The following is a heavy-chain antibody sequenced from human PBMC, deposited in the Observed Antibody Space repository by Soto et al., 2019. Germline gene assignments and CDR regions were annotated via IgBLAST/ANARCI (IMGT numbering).Heavy chain of an antibody. CDR3: ARGASSLAP. Sequence: GESLKISCAASGFTVSTNYMSWVRQAPGKGLEWVSVIYRDGSTYFADSLKGRFTIARDNSKNTLYLQMNSLRVEDTAVYYCARGASSLAPWGQGTLVTVSS. J-gene: IGHJ5*02. CDR2: IYRDGST. V-gene: IGHV3-53*01. D-gene: IGHD6-6*01. CDR1: GFTVSTNY.